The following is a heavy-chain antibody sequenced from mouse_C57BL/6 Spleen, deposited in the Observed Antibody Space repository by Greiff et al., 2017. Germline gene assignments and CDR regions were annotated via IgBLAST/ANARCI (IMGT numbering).Heavy chain of an antibody. J-gene: IGHJ1*03. CDR3: AREGGIYDGYYGYFDV. D-gene: IGHD2-3*01. CDR2: ISDGGSYT. Sequence: SLEWVATISDGGSYTYYPDNVKGRFTISRDNAKNNLYLQMSHLKSEDTAMYYCAREGGIYDGYYGYFDVWGTGTTVTVSS. V-gene: IGHV5-4*01.